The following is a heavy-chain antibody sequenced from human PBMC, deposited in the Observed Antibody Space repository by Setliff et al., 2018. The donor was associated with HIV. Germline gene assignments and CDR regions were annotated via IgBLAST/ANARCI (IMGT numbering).Heavy chain of an antibody. CDR3: AKSYTSAWYEGWFDP. V-gene: IGHV3-30*02. J-gene: IGHJ5*02. CDR2: VRFDGDYE. CDR1: GFTFSRYG. D-gene: IGHD6-13*01. Sequence: GGSLRLSCAASGFTFSRYGMYWVRQSPGKGPEWMAFVRFDGDYEYYAESVKGRFAVSRDNSKNTLYLQMNNLRPEDTAMYYCAKSYTSAWYEGWFDPWGQGTLVTVSS.